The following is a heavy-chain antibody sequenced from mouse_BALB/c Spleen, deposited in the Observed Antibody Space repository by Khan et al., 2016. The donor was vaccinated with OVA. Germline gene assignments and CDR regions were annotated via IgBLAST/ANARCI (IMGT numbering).Heavy chain of an antibody. V-gene: IGHV5-6-4*01. Sequence: EVALVESGGGLVNPGGSLKLSCAASGFSFSSYTMSWVRQTPEKRLEWVATISSGSTYTYYPDSVKGRFTISRDNAKNTLYLQMSSLKSEDTAMYYCTRDGNYAHWYFDVWGAGTTVTVSS. CDR2: ISSGSTYT. CDR1: GFSFSSYT. J-gene: IGHJ1*01. D-gene: IGHD2-1*01. CDR3: TRDGNYAHWYFDV.